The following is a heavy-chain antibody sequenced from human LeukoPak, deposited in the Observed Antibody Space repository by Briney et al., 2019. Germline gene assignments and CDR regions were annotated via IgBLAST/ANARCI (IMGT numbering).Heavy chain of an antibody. CDR3: ARIPRYYYGSGSYSQTGDY. V-gene: IGHV4-59*08. D-gene: IGHD3-10*01. CDR1: GGSINSYY. J-gene: IGHJ4*02. Sequence: SETLSLTCTVSGGSINSYYWSWIRQPPGKGLEWIGYIYYSGSTKYNPSLKSRVTISVDTSKNQFSLKLSSVTAADTAVYYCARIPRYYYGSGSYSQTGDYWGQGTLVTVSS. CDR2: IYYSGST.